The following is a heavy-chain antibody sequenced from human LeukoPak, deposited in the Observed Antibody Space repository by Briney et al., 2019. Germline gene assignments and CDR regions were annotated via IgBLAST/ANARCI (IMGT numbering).Heavy chain of an antibody. CDR3: ARDPHSGPPVYFDY. J-gene: IGHJ4*02. CDR2: ISNHGSTT. CDR1: GFTFFTYD. D-gene: IGHD1-14*01. V-gene: IGHV3-30-3*01. Sequence: GGSLRLSWAASGFTFFTYDMHWARQAPGKGREWGAGISNHGSTTVYTDSVRRRFTISRDTSRSTLYLEMNSLSIDDTAVYYCARDPHSGPPVYFDYWGQGTRVTVSS.